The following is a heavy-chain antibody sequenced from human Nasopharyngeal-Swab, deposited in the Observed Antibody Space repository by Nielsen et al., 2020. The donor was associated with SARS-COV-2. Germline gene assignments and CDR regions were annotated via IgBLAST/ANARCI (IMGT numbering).Heavy chain of an antibody. Sequence: SLKISCTASGFTFDHYAMNWVRQAPGKGLEWVSGINWNSGSPGYADSVKGRFTISRDNAKNSLYLQMNSLRAEDTAVYYCARGARYSSGCYDYWGQGTLVTVSS. V-gene: IGHV3-9*01. J-gene: IGHJ4*02. CDR2: INWNSGSP. CDR3: ARGARYSSGCYDY. D-gene: IGHD6-19*01. CDR1: GFTFDHYA.